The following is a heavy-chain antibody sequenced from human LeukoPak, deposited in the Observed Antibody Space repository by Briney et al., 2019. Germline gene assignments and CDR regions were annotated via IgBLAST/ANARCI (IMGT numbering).Heavy chain of an antibody. CDR3: ARDLGYCSGGSCYPRGFDY. D-gene: IGHD2-15*01. CDR2: IWYDGSNK. Sequence: GGSLRLSCAASGFTFVNYGMHWVRQAPGKGLEWVAVIWYDGSNKYYADSVKGRFTISKDNSKNTLYLQMNSLRAEDTAVYYCARDLGYCSGGSCYPRGFDYWGQGTLVTVSS. J-gene: IGHJ4*02. V-gene: IGHV3-33*08. CDR1: GFTFVNYG.